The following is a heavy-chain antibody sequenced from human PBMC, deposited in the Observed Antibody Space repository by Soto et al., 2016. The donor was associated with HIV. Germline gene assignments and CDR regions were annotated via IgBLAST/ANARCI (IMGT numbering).Heavy chain of an antibody. CDR3: AKDGAARHQDLYYYMDV. Sequence: EVQLVESGGVVVQPGGSLRLSCAASGFTFDDYTMHWVRQAPGKGLEWVSLISWDGGSTYYADSVKGRFTISRDNSKNSLYLQMNSLRTEDTALYYCAKDGAARHQDLYYYMDVWGKGTTVTVSS. CDR2: ISWDGGST. V-gene: IGHV3-43*01. J-gene: IGHJ6*03. CDR1: GFTFDDYT. D-gene: IGHD6-6*01.